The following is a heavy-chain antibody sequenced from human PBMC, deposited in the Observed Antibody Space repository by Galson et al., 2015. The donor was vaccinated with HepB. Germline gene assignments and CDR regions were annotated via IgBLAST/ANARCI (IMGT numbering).Heavy chain of an antibody. CDR2: IDWDDDK. CDR1: GFSLSTSGMC. Sequence: PALVKPTQTLTLTCTFSGFSLSTSGMCVSWIRQPPGKALEWLARIDWDDDKYYSTSLKTRLTISKDTSKNQVVLTMTNMDPVDTATYYCTRCCGGDCKGGYYYYGMDVWGQGTTVTVSS. CDR3: TRCCGGDCKGGYYYYGMDV. V-gene: IGHV2-70*11. J-gene: IGHJ6*02. D-gene: IGHD2-21*02.